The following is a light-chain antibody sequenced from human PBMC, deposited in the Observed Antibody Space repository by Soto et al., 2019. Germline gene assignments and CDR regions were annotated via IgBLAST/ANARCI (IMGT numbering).Light chain of an antibody. V-gene: IGKV1-5*03. CDR2: ETS. J-gene: IGKJ1*01. CDR3: QYYNDYCWT. CDR1: QTISSW. Sequence: DIQLTQSPSTLSASVGDRVTITCRASQTISSWLAWYQQKPGKAPNLLIYETSNLESGVPSRFSGSGSGNEFTLPISSLQPDDFATYYCQYYNDYCWTFGQGTQVDIQ.